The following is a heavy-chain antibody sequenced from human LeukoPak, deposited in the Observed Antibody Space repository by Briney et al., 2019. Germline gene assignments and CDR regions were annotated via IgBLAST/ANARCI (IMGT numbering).Heavy chain of an antibody. Sequence: GGSLRLSCAASGFTFSSYAMSWVRQAPGKGLEWVSYISSSGSTIYYADSVKGRFTISRDNAKNSLYLQMNSLRAEDTAVYYCAREAGYCSGGSCSHTPYYFDYWGQGTLVTVSS. CDR3: AREAGYCSGGSCSHTPYYFDY. J-gene: IGHJ4*02. V-gene: IGHV3-48*04. D-gene: IGHD2-15*01. CDR2: ISSSGSTI. CDR1: GFTFSSYA.